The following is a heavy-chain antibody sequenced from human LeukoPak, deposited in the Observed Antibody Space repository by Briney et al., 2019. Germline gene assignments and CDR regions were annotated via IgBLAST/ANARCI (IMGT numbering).Heavy chain of an antibody. CDR3: ARFGGASDY. J-gene: IGHJ4*02. CDR1: GGSISSYY. Sequence: SETLSLTCTVSGGSISSYYWSWIRQPPGKGLEWIGYIYYSGSTNYNPSLKSRVTISVDTSKNQFSLKLSSVTAADTAVYYRARFGGASDYWGQGTLVTVSS. CDR2: IYYSGST. V-gene: IGHV4-59*01. D-gene: IGHD3-10*01.